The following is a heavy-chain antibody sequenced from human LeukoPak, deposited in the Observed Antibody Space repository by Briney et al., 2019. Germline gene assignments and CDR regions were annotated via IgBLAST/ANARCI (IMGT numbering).Heavy chain of an antibody. J-gene: IGHJ4*02. CDR3: ARAAPTYYDFWSGHRLFDY. Sequence: SETLSLTCAVYGGSFSGYYWSWIRQPPGEGLEWIGEINHSGSTNYNPSLKSRVTISVDTSKNQFSLKLSSVTAADTAVYYCARAAPTYYDFWSGHRLFDYWGQGTLVTVSS. V-gene: IGHV4-34*01. CDR1: GGSFSGYY. CDR2: INHSGST. D-gene: IGHD3-3*01.